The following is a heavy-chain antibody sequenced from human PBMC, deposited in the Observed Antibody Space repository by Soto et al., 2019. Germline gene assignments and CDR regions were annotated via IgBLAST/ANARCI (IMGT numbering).Heavy chain of an antibody. V-gene: IGHV4-34*01. J-gene: IGHJ4*02. Sequence: QVQLQQWGAGLLKPSETLSLTCAVYGGSFSGYYWSWIRQPPGKGLEWIGEINHSGSTNYNPSLKSRVTISVDTSKNQCSLKLSSVTAADTAVYYCARWDYYYGSGACFDYWGQGTLVTVSS. CDR3: ARWDYYYGSGACFDY. CDR1: GGSFSGYY. CDR2: INHSGST. D-gene: IGHD3-10*01.